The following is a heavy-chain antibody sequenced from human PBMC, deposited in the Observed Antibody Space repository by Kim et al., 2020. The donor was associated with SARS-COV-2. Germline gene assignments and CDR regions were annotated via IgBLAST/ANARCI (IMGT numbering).Heavy chain of an antibody. CDR3: ARETSRAFDT. V-gene: IGHV3-7*03. Sequence: GGSLRLSCAISGFNYNGYWMSWVRQAPGKGLEWVALINTDGGQKYYVDSVRGRFTVSRDNAKNSLYIEMNSLRGEDTAVYYCARETSRAFDTWGQGTMVTVSS. J-gene: IGHJ3*02. CDR1: GFNYNGYW. CDR2: INTDGGQK.